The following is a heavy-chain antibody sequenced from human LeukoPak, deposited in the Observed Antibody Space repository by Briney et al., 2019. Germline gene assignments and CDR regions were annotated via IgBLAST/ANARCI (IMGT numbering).Heavy chain of an antibody. V-gene: IGHV3-33*08. CDR1: ALTFSSHA. Sequence: GGSLRLSCAASALTFSSHAMSWVRQAPGKGLEWVAVIWYDGSIKYYADSVKGRFTVSRDNSKNMSYLQMNSLRAEDTAVYYCARDLHSKWLDPWGQGTLVTVSS. J-gene: IGHJ5*02. CDR3: ARDLHSKWLDP. CDR2: IWYDGSIK.